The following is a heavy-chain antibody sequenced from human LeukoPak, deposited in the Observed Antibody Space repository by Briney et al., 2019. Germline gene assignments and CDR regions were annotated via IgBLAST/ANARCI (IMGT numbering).Heavy chain of an antibody. CDR2: ISYDGSNK. V-gene: IGHV3-30*18. CDR3: AKPHIAAAAPGDY. J-gene: IGHJ4*02. D-gene: IGHD6-13*01. Sequence: GGSLRLSCAASGFTFSSYGMHWVRQAPGKGLEWVAVISYDGSNKYYADSVKGRFTISRDNSKNTLYLQMNSLRAEGTAVYYCAKPHIAAAAPGDYWGQGTLVTVSS. CDR1: GFTFSSYG.